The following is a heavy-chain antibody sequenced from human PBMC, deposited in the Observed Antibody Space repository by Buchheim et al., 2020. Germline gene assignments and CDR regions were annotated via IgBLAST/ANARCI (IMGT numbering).Heavy chain of an antibody. CDR2: IYFSGST. Sequence: QVQLQESGPGLVKPSETLSLTCTVSGASISSYYWSWIRQPPGKGLEWIGHIYFSGSTNYNPSLKSRVAFSLDTSKNPFSLQLSSVTAADTAVYFCARYGGNRKYYFDSWGQGTL. CDR3: ARYGGNRKYYFDS. CDR1: GASISSYY. J-gene: IGHJ4*02. D-gene: IGHD4/OR15-4a*01. V-gene: IGHV4-59*01.